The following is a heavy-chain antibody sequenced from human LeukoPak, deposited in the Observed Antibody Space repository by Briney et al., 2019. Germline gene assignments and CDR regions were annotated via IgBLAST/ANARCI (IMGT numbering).Heavy chain of an antibody. CDR3: PTQYTSGWSGVGY. J-gene: IGHJ4*02. Sequence: GESLKISVKGSGYIFTSYLIGWVRQMPGKGLEWMGIIDPGDADTRYSPSLQLQVTVSAYKSISTAYLQWSSLNASHTTTYYSPTQYTSGWSGVGYWGQGTLVTVSS. V-gene: IGHV5-51*01. D-gene: IGHD6-19*01. CDR2: IDPGDADT. CDR1: GYIFTSYL.